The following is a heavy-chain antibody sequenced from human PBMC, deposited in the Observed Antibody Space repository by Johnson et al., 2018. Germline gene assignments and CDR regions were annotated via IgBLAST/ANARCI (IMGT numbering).Heavy chain of an antibody. CDR2: LYSGGST. CDR3: ARETYYYYSSGYWGNYYYYDVDV. D-gene: IGHD3-22*01. CDR1: GFTVSSNY. Sequence: VQLVQSGGGLVQPGGSLRLSCAASGFTVSSNYMSWVRQAPGKGLEWVSVLYSGGSTYYADSVKGRFTISRDNSKNTRYLQMNSLIAEDQAVYYCARETYYYYSSGYWGNYYYYDVDVWGKGTTVNVSS. V-gene: IGHV3-66*02. J-gene: IGHJ6*03.